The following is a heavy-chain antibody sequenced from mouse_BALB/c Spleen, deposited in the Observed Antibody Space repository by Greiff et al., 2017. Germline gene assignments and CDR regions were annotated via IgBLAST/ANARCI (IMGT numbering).Heavy chain of an antibody. CDR2: INPSNGGT. Sequence: VQLQESGAELVKPGASVKLSCKASGYTFTSYYMYWVKQRPGQGLEWIGEINPSNGGTNFNEKFKSKATLTVDKSSSTAYMQLSSLTSEDSAVYYCTRFGITSWFAYWGQGTLVTVSA. V-gene: IGHV1S81*02. CDR1: GYTFTSYY. CDR3: TRFGITSWFAY. J-gene: IGHJ3*01. D-gene: IGHD2-4*01.